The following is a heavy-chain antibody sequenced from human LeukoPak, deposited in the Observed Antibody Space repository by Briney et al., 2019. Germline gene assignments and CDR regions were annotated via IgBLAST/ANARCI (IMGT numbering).Heavy chain of an antibody. Sequence: SETLSLTCTVSGGSISSYYWSWIRQPPGKGLEWIGCIYYSGSTNYNPSLKSRVTISVDTSKNQFSLKLSSVTAADTAVFYCARIDYGSTGGAFDTWGQGTMVTVSS. CDR1: GGSISSYY. D-gene: IGHD4-23*01. V-gene: IGHV4-59*01. CDR2: IYYSGST. J-gene: IGHJ3*02. CDR3: ARIDYGSTGGAFDT.